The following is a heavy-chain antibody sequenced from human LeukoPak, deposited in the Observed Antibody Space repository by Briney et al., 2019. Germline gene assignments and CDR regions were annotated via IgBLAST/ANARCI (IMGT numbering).Heavy chain of an antibody. D-gene: IGHD3-22*01. J-gene: IGHJ4*02. CDR3: ARVGTDSSGYYLDY. Sequence: GGSLRLSCAASGFTVSSNYMSWVRRAPGKGLEWVSVIYSGGSTYYADSVKGRFTISRDNSKNTLYLQMNSLRAEDTAVYYCARVGTDSSGYYLDYWGQGTLVTVSS. V-gene: IGHV3-53*01. CDR2: IYSGGST. CDR1: GFTVSSNY.